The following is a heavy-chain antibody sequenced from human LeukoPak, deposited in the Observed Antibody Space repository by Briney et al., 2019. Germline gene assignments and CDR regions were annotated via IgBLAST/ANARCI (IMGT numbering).Heavy chain of an antibody. J-gene: IGHJ4*02. V-gene: IGHV4-4*07. CDR2: IYTSGST. D-gene: IGHD6-13*01. Sequence: SETLSLTCTVSGGSISSYYWSWIRQPAGKGLEWIGRIYTSGSTNYNPSLKSRVTMSVDTSKNQFSLKLRSVTAADTAVYYCARDLFVASSLFFDYWGQGTLVTVSS. CDR1: GGSISSYY. CDR3: ARDLFVASSLFFDY.